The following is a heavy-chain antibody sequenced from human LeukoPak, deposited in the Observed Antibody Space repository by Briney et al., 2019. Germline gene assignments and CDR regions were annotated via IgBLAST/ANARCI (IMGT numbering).Heavy chain of an antibody. CDR3: ARVEPYSYYFGMDV. Sequence: SETLSLTCTVSGGSISIYYWSWIRQSPGEGLDWIGYIHDTGSTNYNPSLKSRVSISVDRSKSQFSLHLSSVTAADTAVYFCARVEPYSYYFGMDVWGRGTTVTVSS. J-gene: IGHJ6*02. V-gene: IGHV4-59*08. CDR2: IHDTGST. D-gene: IGHD1-26*01. CDR1: GGSISIYY.